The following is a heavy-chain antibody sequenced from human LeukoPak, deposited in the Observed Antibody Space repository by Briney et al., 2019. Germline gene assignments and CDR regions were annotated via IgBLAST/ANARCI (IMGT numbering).Heavy chain of an antibody. CDR1: GFTFSDYY. D-gene: IGHD4-17*01. J-gene: IGHJ4*02. V-gene: IGHV3-11*04. CDR2: ISSSGSTI. CDR3: ARDPYGDYVIGLFNY. Sequence: GGSLRLSCAASGFTFSDYYMSWIRQAPGKGLEWVSYISSSGSTIYYADSVKGRFTISRDNSKNTLYLQMNSLRAEDTAVYYCARDPYGDYVIGLFNYWGQGTLVTVSS.